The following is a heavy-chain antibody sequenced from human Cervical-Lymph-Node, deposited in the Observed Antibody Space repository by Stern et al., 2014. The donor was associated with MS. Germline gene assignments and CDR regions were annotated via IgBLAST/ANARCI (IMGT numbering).Heavy chain of an antibody. Sequence: VQLVQSGPEVKKPGASVKVSCKASGYTFTSYGIAWGRQAPGQGLEWIGWISAYNGNTNYERKLQGRVTLTTNTTTSTAYMELRSLRSDDTAIYFCARSGTRVPRGYWGQGTLITVSS. CDR1: GYTFTSYG. V-gene: IGHV1-18*04. D-gene: IGHD6-25*01. CDR2: ISAYNGNT. J-gene: IGHJ4*02. CDR3: ARSGTRVPRGY.